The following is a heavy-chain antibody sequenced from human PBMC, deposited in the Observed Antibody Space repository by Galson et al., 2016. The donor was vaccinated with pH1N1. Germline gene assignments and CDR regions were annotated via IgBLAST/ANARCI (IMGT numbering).Heavy chain of an antibody. CDR2: VSGTGPT. J-gene: IGHJ5*01. D-gene: IGHD3-3*01. V-gene: IGHV4-61*02. CDR3: ARESLEWLIISGHRVELNWFDS. Sequence: TLSLTCTVSGGSISSDSDYWTWIRQPAGKGLEWVGRVSGTGPTNYNPSPKSRVTISIDTSKNQFALKMASVTAADTAVYFCARESLEWLIISGHRVELNWFDSWGQGTLVTVSS. CDR1: GGSISSDSDY.